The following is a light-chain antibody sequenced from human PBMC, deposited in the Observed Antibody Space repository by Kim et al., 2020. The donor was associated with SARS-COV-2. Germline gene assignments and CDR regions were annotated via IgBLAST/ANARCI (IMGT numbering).Light chain of an antibody. CDR3: TSFASGNSRI. V-gene: IGLV2-14*03. Sequence: QSALTQPASVSGSPGQSITISCTGTSSDVGAYDYVSWYQQHPGKAPQLMIYDVSNRPSGVSNRFSGSKSGNTASLTISGLQAEDEADYYCTSFASGNSRIFGGGTKVTVL. J-gene: IGLJ2*01. CDR1: SSDVGAYDY. CDR2: DVS.